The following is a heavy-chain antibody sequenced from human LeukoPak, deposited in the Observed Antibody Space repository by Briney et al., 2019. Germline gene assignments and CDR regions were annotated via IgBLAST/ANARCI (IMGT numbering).Heavy chain of an antibody. CDR2: TSSSDPGT. D-gene: IGHD3-3*01. Sequence: PGGSLRLSCAASGFPLSSYAMSWVRQGPGKGLEWVAATSSSDPGTYYADSVKGRFTISRDNSKNTLYLQMNSLRAEDTAVYYCAKAADFWSGIYWYFDLWGRGTLVTVSS. CDR1: GFPLSSYA. J-gene: IGHJ2*01. CDR3: AKAADFWSGIYWYFDL. V-gene: IGHV3-23*01.